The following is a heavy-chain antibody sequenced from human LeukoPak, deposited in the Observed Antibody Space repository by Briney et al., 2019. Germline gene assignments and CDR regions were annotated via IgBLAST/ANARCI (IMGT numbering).Heavy chain of an antibody. D-gene: IGHD6-19*01. Sequence: GGSLRLSCAASGFTSSSYWMSWARQAPGKGLEWVANIKQDGSEKYYVDSVKGRFTISRDNAKNSLYLQMNSLRAEDTAVYYCARDSSGWYNYWGQGTLVTVSS. V-gene: IGHV3-7*01. CDR1: GFTSSSYW. CDR2: IKQDGSEK. J-gene: IGHJ4*02. CDR3: ARDSSGWYNY.